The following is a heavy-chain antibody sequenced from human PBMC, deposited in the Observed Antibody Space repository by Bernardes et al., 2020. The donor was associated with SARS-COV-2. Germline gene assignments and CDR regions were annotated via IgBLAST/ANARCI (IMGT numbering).Heavy chain of an antibody. Sequence: GGSLRLSCAASGFTFNNHAMSWVRQAPGKGLEWISGVDSGGVTFYTDSVKGRFTISRDNSKNMVYLQMNSLRAEDTAVYYCAKDYPDGGGALFFDYWGQGTLVTVSS. J-gene: IGHJ4*02. CDR2: VDSGGVT. CDR1: GFTFNNHA. D-gene: IGHD2-15*01. V-gene: IGHV3-23*01. CDR3: AKDYPDGGGALFFDY.